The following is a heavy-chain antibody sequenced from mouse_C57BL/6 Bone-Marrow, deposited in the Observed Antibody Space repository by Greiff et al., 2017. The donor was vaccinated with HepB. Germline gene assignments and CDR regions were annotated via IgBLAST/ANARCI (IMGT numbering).Heavy chain of an antibody. D-gene: IGHD2-1*01. Sequence: EVKVEESGGGLVKPGGSLKLSCAASGFTFSSYAMSWVRQTPEKRLEWVATISDGGSYTYYPDNVKGRFTISRDNAKNNLYLQMSHLKSEDTAMYYCARIYYGNYDFDYWGQGTTLTVSS. CDR1: GFTFSSYA. J-gene: IGHJ2*01. CDR3: ARIYYGNYDFDY. CDR2: ISDGGSYT. V-gene: IGHV5-4*03.